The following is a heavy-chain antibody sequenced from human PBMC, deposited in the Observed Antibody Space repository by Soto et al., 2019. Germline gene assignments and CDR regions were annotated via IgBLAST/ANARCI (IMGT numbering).Heavy chain of an antibody. CDR2: TYYNGDT. Sequence: KPSETLSLTCTVPGDSFRGAEYSWCWIVQPLGKGPEWIGYTYYNGDTKYNPALRSRATMSEDTSKNQSSLRLSSVTAADTAVYFCARGPAYIDGWRTFDLWGRGILVTVSS. CDR1: GDSFRGAEYS. V-gene: IGHV4-61*08. CDR3: ARGPAYIDGWRTFDL. J-gene: IGHJ4*01. D-gene: IGHD6-19*01.